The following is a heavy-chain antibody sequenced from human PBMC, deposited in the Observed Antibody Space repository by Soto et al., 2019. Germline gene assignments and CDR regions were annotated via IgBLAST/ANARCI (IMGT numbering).Heavy chain of an antibody. J-gene: IGHJ4*02. CDR2: ISVHNGDT. CDR1: GYTFTSYI. V-gene: IGHV1-18*01. CDR3: ARTNTISGVVIIRYFDH. Sequence: QVRLVQSGAEVKKPGASVKLSCEASGYTFTSYIISWVRQAPGQGLQWMGWISVHNGDTDYAQNLQGRVTMTTDTSTNTAYMELRSLRSDDTAVYYCARTNTISGVVIIRYFDHWGQGALVTVSS. D-gene: IGHD3-3*01.